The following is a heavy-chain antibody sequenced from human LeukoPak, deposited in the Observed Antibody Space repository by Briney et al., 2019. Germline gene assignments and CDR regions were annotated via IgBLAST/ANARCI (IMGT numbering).Heavy chain of an antibody. J-gene: IGHJ4*02. Sequence: GGSLRLSCAASGFTFSSYSMNWVRQAPGKGLGWVSYISSSSSTIYYADSVKGRFTISRDNAKNSLYLQMNSLRAEDTAVYCCARAPDPDYFDYWGQGTLVTVSS. CDR3: ARAPDPDYFDY. V-gene: IGHV3-48*01. CDR2: ISSSSSTI. D-gene: IGHD1-14*01. CDR1: GFTFSSYS.